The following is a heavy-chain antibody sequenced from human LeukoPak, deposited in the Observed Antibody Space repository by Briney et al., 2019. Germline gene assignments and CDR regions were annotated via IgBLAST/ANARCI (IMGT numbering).Heavy chain of an antibody. CDR2: ISSSGSTI. CDR3: AELGITMIGGV. Sequence: GGSLRLSCAASGFTFSSYEMNWVRQAPGKGLELISYISSSGSTIYYADSVKGRFTISRDNAKNSLYLQMNSLRAEDTAVYYCAELGITMIGGVWGKGTTVTISS. V-gene: IGHV3-48*03. D-gene: IGHD3-10*02. CDR1: GFTFSSYE. J-gene: IGHJ6*04.